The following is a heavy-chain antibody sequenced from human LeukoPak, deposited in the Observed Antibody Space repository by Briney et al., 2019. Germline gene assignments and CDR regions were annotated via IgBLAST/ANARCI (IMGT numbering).Heavy chain of an antibody. CDR3: ATSRLGSSYYYYYGMDV. J-gene: IGHJ6*02. CDR1: GYTLTELS. V-gene: IGHV1-24*01. D-gene: IGHD1-26*01. Sequence: ASVKVSCKVSGYTLTELSMHWVRQPPGKGLEWMGGFDPEDGETIYAQKFQGRVTMTEDTSTDTAYMELSSLRSEDTAVYYCATSRLGSSYYYYYGMDVWGQGTTVTVSS. CDR2: FDPEDGET.